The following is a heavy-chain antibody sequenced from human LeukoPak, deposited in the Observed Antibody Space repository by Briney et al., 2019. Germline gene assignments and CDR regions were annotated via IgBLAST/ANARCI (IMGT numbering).Heavy chain of an antibody. CDR1: GGSFSGYY. D-gene: IGHD3-22*01. Sequence: SETLSLTCAVYGGSFSGYYWSWIRQPPGKGLEWIGEINHSGGTNYNSSLKSRVTISVDTSKDQFSLRLTSVTAADTAEYYCARGTITMRVLISYSYSYIDVWGKGTTVTISS. CDR3: ARGTITMRVLISYSYSYIDV. J-gene: IGHJ6*03. CDR2: INHSGGT. V-gene: IGHV4-34*01.